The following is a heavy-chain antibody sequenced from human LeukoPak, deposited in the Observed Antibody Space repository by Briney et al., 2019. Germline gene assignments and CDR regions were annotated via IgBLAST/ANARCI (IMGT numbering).Heavy chain of an antibody. CDR1: GGTFSSYA. CDR2: IIPIFGTA. J-gene: IGHJ4*02. V-gene: IGHV1-69*05. Sequence: GASVKVSCKASGGTFSSYAISWVRQAPGQGLEWMGRIIPIFGTANYAQKFQGRVTITTDESTSTAYMELSSLRSEDTAVYYCARDRGGYYDFWSGYFSFDYWGQGTLVTVSS. D-gene: IGHD3-3*01. CDR3: ARDRGGYYDFWSGYFSFDY.